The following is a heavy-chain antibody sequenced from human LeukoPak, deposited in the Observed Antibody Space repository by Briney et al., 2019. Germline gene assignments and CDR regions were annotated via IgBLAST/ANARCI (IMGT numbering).Heavy chain of an antibody. V-gene: IGHV3-23*01. Sequence: GGSLRLSCAASGFTFSSYAMSWVRQAPGKGLEWVSSISGSGDNTCYADSVKDRFSISRDNSKTTVSLQMNSLRAEDTAVYYCAKGRGTAVTSAANYWGQGTLVTVSS. CDR2: ISGSGDNT. D-gene: IGHD4-17*01. CDR1: GFTFSSYA. J-gene: IGHJ4*02. CDR3: AKGRGTAVTSAANY.